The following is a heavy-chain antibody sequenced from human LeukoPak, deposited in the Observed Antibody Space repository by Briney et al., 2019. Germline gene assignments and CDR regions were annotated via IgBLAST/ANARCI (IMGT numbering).Heavy chain of an antibody. Sequence: GGSLRLSCAASGFTFSSYAMSWVRQAPGEGLEWVSAISGSGGSTYYADSVKGRFTISRDNSKNTLYLQMNSLRAEDTAVYYCAKGFGSITMIVVVITPDYWGQGTLVTVSS. CDR2: ISGSGGST. CDR1: GFTFSSYA. CDR3: AKGFGSITMIVVVITPDY. J-gene: IGHJ4*02. V-gene: IGHV3-23*01. D-gene: IGHD3-22*01.